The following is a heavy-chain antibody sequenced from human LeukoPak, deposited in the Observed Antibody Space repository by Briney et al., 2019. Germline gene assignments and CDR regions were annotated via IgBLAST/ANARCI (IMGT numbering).Heavy chain of an antibody. CDR3: ARHGIPSFYGMDV. J-gene: IGHJ6*02. D-gene: IGHD1-1*01. V-gene: IGHV4-59*08. CDR2: IYYSGRT. Sequence: SETLSLTCTVFGGSISTNYWSWIRQPPGKGLEWIGYIYYSGRTNYNPSLKSRVTISVDTSKSQFSLKLSSVTAADTAVYYCARHGIPSFYGMDVWGQGTTVTVSS. CDR1: GGSISTNY.